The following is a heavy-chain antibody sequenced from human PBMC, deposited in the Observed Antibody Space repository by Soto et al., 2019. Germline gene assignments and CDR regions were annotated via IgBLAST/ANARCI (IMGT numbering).Heavy chain of an antibody. CDR2: ISYDGSNK. CDR1: GFTFSSYA. Sequence: QVQLVESGGGVVQPGRSLRLSCAASGFTFSSYAMHWVRQAPGKGLEWVAVISYDGSNKYYADSVKGRFTISRDNSKNTLYLQMNSLRAEDTAVYYCAREPSWAAIPTRGAFDSWGQGTMVTVSS. D-gene: IGHD6-13*01. CDR3: AREPSWAAIPTRGAFDS. V-gene: IGHV3-30-3*01. J-gene: IGHJ3*02.